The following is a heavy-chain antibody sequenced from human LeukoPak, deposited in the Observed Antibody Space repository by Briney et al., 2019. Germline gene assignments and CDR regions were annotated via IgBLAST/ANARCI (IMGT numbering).Heavy chain of an antibody. D-gene: IGHD4-17*01. CDR2: INAGNGNT. CDR1: GYTFTSYA. CDR3: ARDVGSVTDDAFDI. Sequence: ASVKVSCKASGYTFTSYAMHWVRQAPGQRLEWMGWINAGNGNTKYSQKFQGRVTITRDTSASTAYMELSSLRSEDTAVYYCARDVGSVTDDAFDIWGQGTMVTVSS. V-gene: IGHV1-3*01. J-gene: IGHJ3*02.